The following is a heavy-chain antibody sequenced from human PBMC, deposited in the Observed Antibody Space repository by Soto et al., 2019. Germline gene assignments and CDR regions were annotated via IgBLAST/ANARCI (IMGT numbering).Heavy chain of an antibody. V-gene: IGHV4-30-4*01. D-gene: IGHD5-18*01. CDR1: GGSISSSDYY. Sequence: QVQLQESGPGLVKPSQTLSLTCTVSGGSISSSDYYWTWIRQPPGKGLEWIGYIYDSGDTYYKPSLKSRVTISLDTSKNQFSLKLNSVTAADTAVYYCARELRGYSYGPGEVCWGQGALVTVSS. CDR3: ARELRGYSYGPGEVC. CDR2: IYDSGDT. J-gene: IGHJ4*02.